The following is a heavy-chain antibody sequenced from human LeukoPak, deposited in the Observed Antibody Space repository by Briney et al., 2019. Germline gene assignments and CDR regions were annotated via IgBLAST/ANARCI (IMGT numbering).Heavy chain of an antibody. CDR3: ARGPFVVVTATNTYYYYGMDV. J-gene: IGHJ6*02. CDR1: GYTFTSYY. CDR2: INPSGGST. D-gene: IGHD2-21*02. V-gene: IGHV1-46*01. Sequence: ASVKVSCKASGYTFTSYYMHWVRQAPGQGLEWMGIINPSGGSTSYAQKFQGRVTMTRDTSTSTVYMELSSLRSEDTAVYYCARGPFVVVTATNTYYYYGMDVWGQGTTVTVSS.